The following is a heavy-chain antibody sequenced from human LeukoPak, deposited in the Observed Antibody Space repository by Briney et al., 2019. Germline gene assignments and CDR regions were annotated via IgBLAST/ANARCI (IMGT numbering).Heavy chain of an antibody. CDR3: ARVDSVLLWFGESNY. J-gene: IGHJ4*02. CDR2: INPNSGGT. Sequence: ASVKVSCKASGYTFTGYYMHWVRQAPGQGLEWMGWINPNSGGTNYAQKFQGRVTMTRDTSITTAYMELSRLTSDDTAVYYCARVDSVLLWFGESNYWGQGTLVTVSS. D-gene: IGHD3-10*01. CDR1: GYTFTGYY. V-gene: IGHV1-2*02.